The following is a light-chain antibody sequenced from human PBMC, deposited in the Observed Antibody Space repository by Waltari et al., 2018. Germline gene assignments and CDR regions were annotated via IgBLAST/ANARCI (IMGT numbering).Light chain of an antibody. J-gene: IGKJ5*01. CDR2: DAS. V-gene: IGKV3-11*01. Sequence: LSPGERATLSCRASQSVSSYLAWYQQKPGQAPRLLIYDASNRATGIPARFSGSGSGTDFTLTISSLEPEDFAVYYCQQRSNWPLITFGQGTRLEIK. CDR3: QQRSNWPLIT. CDR1: QSVSSY.